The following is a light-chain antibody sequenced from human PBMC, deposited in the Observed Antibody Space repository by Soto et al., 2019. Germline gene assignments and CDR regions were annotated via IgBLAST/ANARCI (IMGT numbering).Light chain of an antibody. CDR3: QSYDSNLSGYV. Sequence: QPVLTQPPSVSGAPGQRVTISCTDSSSNIGAGYDVHWYQQFPGTAPKLLIYGNNNRPSGVPDRFSGSKSGTSASLAITGLQAEDEADYYCQSYDSNLSGYVFGTGTKLTVL. CDR1: SSNIGAGYD. J-gene: IGLJ1*01. V-gene: IGLV1-40*01. CDR2: GNN.